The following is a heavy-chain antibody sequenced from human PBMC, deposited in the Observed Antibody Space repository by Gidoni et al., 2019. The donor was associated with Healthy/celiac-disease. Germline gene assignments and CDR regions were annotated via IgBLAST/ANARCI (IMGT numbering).Heavy chain of an antibody. CDR1: GFTFSNYD. D-gene: IGHD3-16*01. V-gene: IGHV3-30*18. Sequence: QVQLVVSGGGVVQPGSSLRLSCAPSGFTFSNYDMRWVRQAPGKGLEWVAVISYDGSNKYYADSVKGRFTISRDNSKNTLYLQMNSLRAEDTAVYYCAKDKRNILTPVDYWGQGTLVTVSS. CDR2: ISYDGSNK. CDR3: AKDKRNILTPVDY. J-gene: IGHJ4*02.